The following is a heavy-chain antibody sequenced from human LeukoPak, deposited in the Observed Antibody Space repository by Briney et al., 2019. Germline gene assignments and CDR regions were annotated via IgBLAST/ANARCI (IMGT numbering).Heavy chain of an antibody. Sequence: KASETLSLTCTVSGGSISSSSYYWGWIRQPPGKGLEWIGSIYYSGSTYYNPSLKSRVTISVDTSKNQFSLKLSSVTAADTAVYYCAGTPSSDLVPGFDYWGQGTLVTVSS. D-gene: IGHD6-25*01. CDR1: GGSISSSSYY. CDR3: AGTPSSDLVPGFDY. J-gene: IGHJ4*02. CDR2: IYYSGST. V-gene: IGHV4-39*01.